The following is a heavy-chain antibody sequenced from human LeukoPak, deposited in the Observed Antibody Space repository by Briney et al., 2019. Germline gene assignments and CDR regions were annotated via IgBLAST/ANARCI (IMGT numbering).Heavy chain of an antibody. V-gene: IGHV1-18*01. Sequence: ASVKVSCKASGYTFTSYGISWVRQAPGQGLEWMGWISAYNGNTNYAQKLQGRVTMTTDTSTSTAYMELRSLRSDDTAVYYCARSLNLGYSYGFFDYWGQGTLVTVSS. CDR2: ISAYNGNT. CDR1: GYTFTSYG. CDR3: ARSLNLGYSYGFFDY. D-gene: IGHD5-18*01. J-gene: IGHJ4*02.